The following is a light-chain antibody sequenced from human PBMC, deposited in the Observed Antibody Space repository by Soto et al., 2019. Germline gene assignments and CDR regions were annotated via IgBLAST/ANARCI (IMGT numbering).Light chain of an antibody. Sequence: EIVLTQPPGTLSLSPGERATLSCRASQSVRSSYLAWYQQKPGQAPRLLIYGASTRATGIPDRFSGSGSGTDFTLTISRLEPEDFAVYYCQQYGTSSWTFGQGTKVEIK. CDR3: QQYGTSSWT. V-gene: IGKV3-20*01. CDR2: GAS. CDR1: QSVRSSY. J-gene: IGKJ1*01.